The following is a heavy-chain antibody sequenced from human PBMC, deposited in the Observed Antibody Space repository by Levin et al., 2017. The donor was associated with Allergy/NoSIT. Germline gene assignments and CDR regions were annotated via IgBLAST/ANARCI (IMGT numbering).Heavy chain of an antibody. J-gene: IGHJ6*02. CDR1: GFTFSSYG. V-gene: IGHV3-30*18. CDR3: AKDVAVRPAVLYYYYGMDV. D-gene: IGHD2-15*01. CDR2: ISYDGSNK. Sequence: GGSLRLSCAASGFTFSSYGMHWVRQAPGKGLEWVAVISYDGSNKYYADSVKGRFTISRDNSKNTLYLQMNSLRAEDTAVYYCAKDVAVRPAVLYYYYGMDVWGQGTTVTVSS.